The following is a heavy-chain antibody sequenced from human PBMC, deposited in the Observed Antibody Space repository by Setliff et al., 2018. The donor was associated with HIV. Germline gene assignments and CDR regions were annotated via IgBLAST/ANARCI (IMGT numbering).Heavy chain of an antibody. Sequence: GASVKVSCKASGHSFTTYFLHWVRQAPGQRLEWMGWIHAGNGYTKYSQKFQGRVTFTRDTSASAAYMDLSSLRSEDTAVYYCARIWGIPPLYYFDYWGQGTLVTVSS. CDR2: IHAGNGYT. CDR1: GHSFTTYF. CDR3: ARIWGIPPLYYFDY. D-gene: IGHD3-16*01. V-gene: IGHV1-3*01. J-gene: IGHJ4*02.